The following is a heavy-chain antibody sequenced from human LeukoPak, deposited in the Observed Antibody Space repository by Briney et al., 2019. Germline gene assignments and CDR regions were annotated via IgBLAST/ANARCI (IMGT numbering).Heavy chain of an antibody. CDR3: ARQDRVLIAFDY. Sequence: PGGSLRLSCAASGFTFNSYEMNWVRQAPGKGLECVSYISSSGSTIYYADSVKGRFTISRDNAKNSLYLQMNSLRAEDTAIYYCARQDRVLIAFDYWGQGTLVTVSS. V-gene: IGHV3-48*03. J-gene: IGHJ4*02. D-gene: IGHD3-3*01. CDR2: ISSSGSTI. CDR1: GFTFNSYE.